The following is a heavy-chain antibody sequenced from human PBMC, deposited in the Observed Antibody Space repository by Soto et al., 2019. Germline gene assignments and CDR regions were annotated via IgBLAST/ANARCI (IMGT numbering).Heavy chain of an antibody. V-gene: IGHV1-8*02. J-gene: IGHJ3*02. CDR2: MNPNSGNT. CDR1: GYTFTSYG. D-gene: IGHD6-13*01. CDR3: ARVSRYSSSWYDRDAFDI. Sequence: ASVKVSCKASGYTFTSYGISWVRQAPGQGLEWMGWMNPNSGNTGYAQKFQGRVTMTRNTSMSTVYMELSSLRSEDTAVYYCARVSRYSSSWYDRDAFDIWGQGTMVTVSS.